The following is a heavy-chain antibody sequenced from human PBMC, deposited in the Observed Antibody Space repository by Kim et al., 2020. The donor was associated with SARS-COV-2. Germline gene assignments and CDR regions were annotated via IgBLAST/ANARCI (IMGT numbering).Heavy chain of an antibody. CDR3: ARAPDYGDYVGLWYFDL. Sequence: HKSRVTRSVDTSKNQFSLKLSSVTAADTAVYYCARAPDYGDYVGLWYFDLWGRGTLVTVSS. J-gene: IGHJ2*01. V-gene: IGHV4-59*01. D-gene: IGHD4-17*01.